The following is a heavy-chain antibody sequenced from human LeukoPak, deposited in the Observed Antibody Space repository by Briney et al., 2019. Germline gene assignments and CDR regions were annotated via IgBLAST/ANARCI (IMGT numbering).Heavy chain of an antibody. CDR1: GYTFTNYG. Sequence: GASVKVSCKASGYTFTNYGVTWVRQAPGRGLEWMGIINPSGGSTSYAQKFQGRVTMTRDTSTSTVYMELSSLRSEDTAVYYCASAYSYGPNDAFDIWGQGTMVTVSS. V-gene: IGHV1-46*01. CDR3: ASAYSYGPNDAFDI. J-gene: IGHJ3*02. CDR2: INPSGGST. D-gene: IGHD5-18*01.